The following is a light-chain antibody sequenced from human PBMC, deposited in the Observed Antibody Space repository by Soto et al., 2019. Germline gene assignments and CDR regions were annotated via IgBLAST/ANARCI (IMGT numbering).Light chain of an antibody. CDR2: SNN. Sequence: QSVLTQPPSASGTPGQRVTISCSGSSSNIGSNTVNWYQQLPGTAPKLLIFSNNQRPSAGPDRCSGSKSGTSASLAIRGLQADEDDDYYCSAWGDLLNWVFGGGTKLTVL. V-gene: IGLV1-44*01. CDR3: SAWGDLLNWV. J-gene: IGLJ2*01. CDR1: SSNIGSNT.